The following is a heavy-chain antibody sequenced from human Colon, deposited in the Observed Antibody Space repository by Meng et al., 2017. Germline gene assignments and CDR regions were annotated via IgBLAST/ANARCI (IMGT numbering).Heavy chain of an antibody. V-gene: IGHV3-21*01. J-gene: IGHJ4*02. CDR3: ARDIPGRLFDN. D-gene: IGHD6-6*01. Sequence: EVQLVESGGGLVKPGGSLGLSCAASGFTFSSHRMNWVRQAPGKGLEWVSTISSGSNFIYYADSLKGRFTISRDNAKNSLYLQIDSLRAEDTAVYYCARDIPGRLFDNWGQGTLVTVSS. CDR1: GFTFSSHR. CDR2: ISSGSNFI.